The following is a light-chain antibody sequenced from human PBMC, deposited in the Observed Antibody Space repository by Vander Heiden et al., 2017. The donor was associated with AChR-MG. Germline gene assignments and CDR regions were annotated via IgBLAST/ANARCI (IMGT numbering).Light chain of an antibody. Sequence: VMTQSPLSLPVTPGEPASISCRSSQTLLHSNGYNYLDWYLQKPGQSPQLLIYLGSNRASGGPDRFSGSGSGTDFTLKISKVGAEDVGVYYCMQALQTPYTFGQGTKLEIK. CDR3: MQALQTPYT. CDR1: QTLLHSNGYNY. J-gene: IGKJ2*01. CDR2: LGS. V-gene: IGKV2-28*01.